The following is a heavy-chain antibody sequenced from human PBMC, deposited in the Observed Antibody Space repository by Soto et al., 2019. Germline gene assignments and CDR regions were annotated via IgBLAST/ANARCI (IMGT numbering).Heavy chain of an antibody. Sequence: EVQLVESGGGLVQPGGSLRLSCAGSGFTLSDHYIDWVRQAPGKGLEWVGRSRDKPQGYSTAYAASVKGRFTTSRDESKNSAYLQMNSLKTEDTAVYYCAKTRLYDNNEYHRDGFDVWGPGTAVTVSS. D-gene: IGHD3-22*01. J-gene: IGHJ3*01. CDR3: AKTRLYDNNEYHRDGFDV. V-gene: IGHV3-72*01. CDR2: SRDKPQGYST. CDR1: GFTLSDHY.